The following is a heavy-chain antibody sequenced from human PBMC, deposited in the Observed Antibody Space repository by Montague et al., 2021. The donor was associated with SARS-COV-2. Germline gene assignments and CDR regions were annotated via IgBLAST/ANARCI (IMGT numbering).Heavy chain of an antibody. CDR3: ARGGSFCFDDVCYLPRSGFDS. Sequence: SETLSLTCTVYYGSFSGYYYCWIRQPPGTGLEWICEINHSGTTNXNPSLKRRVTMSVDTSKNQFSLNLTLVSAADTAAYYCARGGSFCFDDVCYLPRSGFDSWGQGTLVTVSS. CDR1: YGSFSGYY. J-gene: IGHJ5*01. V-gene: IGHV4-34*01. CDR2: INHSGTT. D-gene: IGHD2-8*01.